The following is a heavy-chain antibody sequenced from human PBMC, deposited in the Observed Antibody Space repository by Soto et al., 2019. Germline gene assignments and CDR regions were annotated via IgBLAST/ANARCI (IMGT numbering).Heavy chain of an antibody. CDR2: ISGSGGST. CDR3: AKGWLRFGYFDY. D-gene: IGHD5-12*01. J-gene: IGHJ4*02. Sequence: PWGSLRLSCAASGFTFSSYAMSWVRQAPGKGLEWVSAISGSGGSTYYADSVKGRFTISRDNSKNTLYLQMNSLRAEGTAVYYCAKGWLRFGYFDYWGQGTLVTVSS. CDR1: GFTFSSYA. V-gene: IGHV3-23*01.